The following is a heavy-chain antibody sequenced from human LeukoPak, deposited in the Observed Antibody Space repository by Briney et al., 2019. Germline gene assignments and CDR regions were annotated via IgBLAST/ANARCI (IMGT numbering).Heavy chain of an antibody. V-gene: IGHV4-61*02. D-gene: IGHD5-24*01. CDR1: GGSISSGSYY. J-gene: IGHJ6*03. Sequence: PSQTLSLTCIVSGGSISSGSYYWSWIRQPAGKGLEWIGRMYNRGSTNYNPSLRSRVAISVDTSKNQFSLKLSSVTAADTAVYYCARVIEYYHYMDVWGKGTTVTVSS. CDR3: ARVIEYYHYMDV. CDR2: MYNRGST.